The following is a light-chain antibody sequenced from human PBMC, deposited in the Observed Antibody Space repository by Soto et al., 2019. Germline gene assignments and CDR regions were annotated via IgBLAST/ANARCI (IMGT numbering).Light chain of an antibody. Sequence: QSALTQPPSASGSPGQSVTISCTGTSSDVGGYNYVSWYQQHSGKAPKLMIYEVSKRPSGVPDRFSGSKSDNTASLTVSGRQAEDEADYYCSSYAGSMNLIFGGGTKLTVL. CDR1: SSDVGGYNY. V-gene: IGLV2-8*01. J-gene: IGLJ2*01. CDR3: SSYAGSMNLI. CDR2: EVS.